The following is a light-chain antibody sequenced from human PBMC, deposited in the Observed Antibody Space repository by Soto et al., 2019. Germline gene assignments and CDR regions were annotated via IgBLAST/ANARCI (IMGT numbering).Light chain of an antibody. CDR2: LTY. CDR1: QGIGND. V-gene: IGKV1-17*01. Sequence: DIQMTQSPSSLSASVGDRVTITFRASQGIGNDLGWYQQKPGKAPKRLIYLTYSLQTGVPSRFSGSGSGTEFSLTISSLQPEDSATYFCLQHNSYPRTFGQGTKVDIK. CDR3: LQHNSYPRT. J-gene: IGKJ1*01.